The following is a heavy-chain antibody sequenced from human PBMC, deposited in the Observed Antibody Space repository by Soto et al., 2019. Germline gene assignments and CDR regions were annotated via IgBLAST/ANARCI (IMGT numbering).Heavy chain of an antibody. CDR2: IYPGDSDT. CDR1: GSSFSDYW. J-gene: IGHJ5*02. V-gene: IGHV5-51*01. Sequence: PGESLKISCXASGSSFSDYWIGWVREMPGRGLEWMGSIYPGDSDTRYSAAFQDQVTISADKSISTTFLQWSSRKASDTAMYYRARRGEYCGTSTCRFHPWGQGTLVTVSS. CDR3: ARRGEYCGTSTCRFHP. D-gene: IGHD2-21*01.